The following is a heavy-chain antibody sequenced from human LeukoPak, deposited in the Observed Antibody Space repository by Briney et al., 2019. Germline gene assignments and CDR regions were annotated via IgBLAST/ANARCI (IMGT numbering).Heavy chain of an antibody. V-gene: IGHV3-30-3*01. CDR1: GFTFSSYA. Sequence: PGRSLRLSCAASGFTFSSYAMHWVRQAPGKGLEWVAVISYDGSNKYYADSVKGRFTISRDNSKNTLYLQMNSLRAEDTAVYYCARDDWEYSSSPSWFDPWGQGTLVTVSS. D-gene: IGHD6-13*01. CDR3: ARDDWEYSSSPSWFDP. CDR2: ISYDGSNK. J-gene: IGHJ5*02.